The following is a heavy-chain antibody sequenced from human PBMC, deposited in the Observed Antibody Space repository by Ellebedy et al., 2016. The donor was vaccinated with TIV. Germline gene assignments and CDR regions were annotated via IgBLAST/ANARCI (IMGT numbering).Heavy chain of an antibody. J-gene: IGHJ6*02. CDR3: ARGDYDILTGPYYYYGMDV. CDR2: IYYSGST. V-gene: IGHV4-59*08. D-gene: IGHD3-9*01. CDR1: GGSISSFY. Sequence: GSLRLSXTVSGGSISSFYWSWIRQPPGKGLEWIGYIYYSGSTNYNPSLKSRVTISVDTSKNQFSLKLSSVTAADTAVYYCARGDYDILTGPYYYYGMDVWGQGTTVTVSS.